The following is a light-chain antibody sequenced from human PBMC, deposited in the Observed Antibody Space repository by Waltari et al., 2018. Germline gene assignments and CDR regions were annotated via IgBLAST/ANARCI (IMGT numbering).Light chain of an antibody. CDR1: QRLSTTS. V-gene: IGKV3-20*01. Sequence: VLTQSPGTLSLSAGERATLSCRASQRLSTTSLAWYQQQPGQAPTRLVYGTSSRATGIPDRFSGSGSATHVTLTISRLEPEDFAVYYCQQYGISPWTFGQGTKVEVK. CDR2: GTS. CDR3: QQYGISPWT. J-gene: IGKJ1*01.